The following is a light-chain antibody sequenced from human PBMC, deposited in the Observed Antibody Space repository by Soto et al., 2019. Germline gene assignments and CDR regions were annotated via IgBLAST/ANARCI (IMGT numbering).Light chain of an antibody. Sequence: EIVMTQSPATLSVSPGETATLSCRASQSVRSNLAWYQQKPGQAPRLLIYGASFRATDIPVRFSGSGSGTEFTLTISSLQSEDFAVYYCQQYNTWPPYTFGQGTKLDIK. V-gene: IGKV3-15*01. J-gene: IGKJ2*01. CDR1: QSVRSN. CDR2: GAS. CDR3: QQYNTWPPYT.